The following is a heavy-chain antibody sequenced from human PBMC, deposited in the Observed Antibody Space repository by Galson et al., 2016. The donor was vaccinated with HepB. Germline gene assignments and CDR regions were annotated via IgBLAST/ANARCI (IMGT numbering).Heavy chain of an antibody. Sequence: SLRLSCAASGFTFSSLWMTWVRQAPGKGPEWVASVKPDGSETYYVDSMKGRFTISRDNAKNSPYLQMNSLRAEDTAVYYCARGESTSSWFWVDWGQGTLVTVSS. CDR1: GFTFSSLW. CDR3: ARGESTSSWFWVD. V-gene: IGHV3-7*01. D-gene: IGHD6-13*01. J-gene: IGHJ4*02. CDR2: VKPDGSET.